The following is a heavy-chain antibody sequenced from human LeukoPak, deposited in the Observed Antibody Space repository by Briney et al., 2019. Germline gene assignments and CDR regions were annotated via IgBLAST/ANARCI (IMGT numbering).Heavy chain of an antibody. Sequence: GGSLRLSCAASGFTFSSYSMNWVRQAPGKGLEWVSSISSSSSYIYYADSVKGRFTISRDNAKNSLYLQMNSLGAEDTAVYYCARDLADYDILTGYYMANGEDYWGQGTLVTVSS. CDR1: GFTFSSYS. V-gene: IGHV3-21*01. D-gene: IGHD3-9*01. CDR3: ARDLADYDILTGYYMANGEDY. J-gene: IGHJ4*02. CDR2: ISSSSSYI.